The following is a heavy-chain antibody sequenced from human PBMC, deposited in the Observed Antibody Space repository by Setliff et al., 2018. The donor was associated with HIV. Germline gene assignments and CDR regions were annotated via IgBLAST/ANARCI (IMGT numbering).Heavy chain of an antibody. V-gene: IGHV3-30*02. CDR3: AREYSSSWYSYYYYGMDV. Sequence: GGSLRLSCAASGFTFSSYGMHWVRQAPGKGLEWVAFIRYDGSNKYYADSVKGRFTISRDNSKNTLSLQMDILRAEDTAIYYCAREYSSSWYSYYYYGMDVWGQGTTVTVSS. J-gene: IGHJ6*02. CDR2: IRYDGSNK. D-gene: IGHD6-13*01. CDR1: GFTFSSYG.